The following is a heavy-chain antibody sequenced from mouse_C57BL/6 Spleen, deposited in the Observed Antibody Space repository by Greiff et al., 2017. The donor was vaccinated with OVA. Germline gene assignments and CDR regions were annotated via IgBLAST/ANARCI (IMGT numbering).Heavy chain of an antibody. V-gene: IGHV1-76*01. J-gene: IGHJ3*01. CDR3: ARSPYYYGSSYDAY. CDR1: GYTFTDYY. CDR2: IYPGSGNT. D-gene: IGHD1-1*01. Sequence: QVQLQQSGAELVRPGASVKLSCKASGYTFTDYYINWVKQRPGQGLEWIARIYPGSGNTYYNEKFKGKATLTAEKSSSTAYMQLSSLTSEDSAVYFCARSPYYYGSSYDAYWGQGTLVTVSA.